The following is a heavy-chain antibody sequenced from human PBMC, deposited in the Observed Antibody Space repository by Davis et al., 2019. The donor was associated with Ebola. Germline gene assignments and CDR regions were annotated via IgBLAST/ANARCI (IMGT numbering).Heavy chain of an antibody. CDR1: GFTFSGSA. J-gene: IGHJ6*02. Sequence: GESLKISCAASGFTFSGSAMHWVRQAPGQGLEWMGWINPNSGGTNYAQKFQGWVTMTRDTSISTVYMELSSLRSEDTAVYYCARGFTAVAGTWGLHYYYYGMDVWGQGTTVTVSS. V-gene: IGHV1-2*04. CDR2: INPNSGGT. D-gene: IGHD6-19*01. CDR3: ARGFTAVAGTWGLHYYYYGMDV.